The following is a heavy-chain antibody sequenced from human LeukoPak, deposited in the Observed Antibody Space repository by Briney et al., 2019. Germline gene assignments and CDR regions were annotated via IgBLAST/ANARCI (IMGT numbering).Heavy chain of an antibody. CDR3: ARREAARWGYVDY. V-gene: IGHV4-39*01. CDR1: GGSISSSSYY. D-gene: IGHD6-6*01. J-gene: IGHJ4*02. CDR2: IYYSGST. Sequence: SETPSLTCTVSGGSISSSSYYWGWIRQLPGKGLEWIGSIYYSGSTYYNPSLKSRVTISVDTSKNQFSLKLSSVTAADTAVYYCARREAARWGYVDYWGQGTLVTVSS.